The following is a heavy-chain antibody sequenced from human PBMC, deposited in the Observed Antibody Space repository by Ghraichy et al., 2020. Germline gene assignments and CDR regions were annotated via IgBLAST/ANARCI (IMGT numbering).Heavy chain of an antibody. CDR2: ITSSSRTI. Sequence: GGSLRLSCVLSGFTFSSYSMNWVRQSPGKGLEWVSYITSSSRTIFYADSVKGRFTISRDNAQNSLYLQMKSLRDEDTAVYYCARGSSVVRFYYYAGMDVWGQGTTVTVSS. J-gene: IGHJ6*02. CDR3: ARGSSVVRFYYYAGMDV. V-gene: IGHV3-48*02. CDR1: GFTFSSYS. D-gene: IGHD4-23*01.